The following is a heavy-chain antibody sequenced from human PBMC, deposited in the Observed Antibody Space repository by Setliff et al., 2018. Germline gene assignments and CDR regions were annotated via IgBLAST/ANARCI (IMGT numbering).Heavy chain of an antibody. Sequence: ASVKVSCKASGYSFTSYDINWVRLAAGQGLEWMGWVSPIDDGKPGYAQKFQGRVTITWVTSISTAYMELSSLRSDDTAVYYCSRLVRYCTTTSCQRLSGDEYWGQGTLVTVSS. CDR1: GYSFTSYD. J-gene: IGHJ4*02. D-gene: IGHD2-2*01. V-gene: IGHV1-8*01. CDR3: SRLVRYCTTTSCQRLSGDEY. CDR2: VSPIDDGKP.